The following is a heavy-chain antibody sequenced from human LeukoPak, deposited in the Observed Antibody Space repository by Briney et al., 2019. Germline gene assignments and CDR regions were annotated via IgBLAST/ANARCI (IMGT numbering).Heavy chain of an antibody. CDR1: GYTFTSYY. CDR2: INPSGGST. J-gene: IGHJ6*02. V-gene: IGHV1-46*01. Sequence: GASVKVSCKASGYTFTSYYMHWVRQAPGQGLEWMGIINPSGGSTSYAQKFQGRVTMTRDTSTSTVYMELSSLRSEDTAVYYCARECPGGGYDAYYYYGMDVWGQGTTVTVSS. D-gene: IGHD5-12*01. CDR3: ARECPGGGYDAYYYYGMDV.